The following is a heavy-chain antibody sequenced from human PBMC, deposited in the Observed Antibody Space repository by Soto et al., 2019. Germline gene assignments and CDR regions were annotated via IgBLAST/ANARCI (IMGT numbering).Heavy chain of an antibody. CDR3: ARDSAIFDFWSGYNGGYYYGMDV. J-gene: IGHJ6*02. V-gene: IGHV3-30-3*01. Sequence: QVQLVESGGGVVQPGRSLRLSCAASGFTFSSYAMHWVRQAPGKGLEWVAVISYDGSNKYYADSVKGRFTISRDNSKNTRYLQMNSLRAEDTAVYYCARDSAIFDFWSGYNGGYYYGMDVWGQGTTVTVSS. D-gene: IGHD3-3*01. CDR2: ISYDGSNK. CDR1: GFTFSSYA.